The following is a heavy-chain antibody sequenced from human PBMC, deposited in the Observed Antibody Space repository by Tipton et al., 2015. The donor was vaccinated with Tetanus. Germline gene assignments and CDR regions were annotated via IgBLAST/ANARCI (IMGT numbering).Heavy chain of an antibody. D-gene: IGHD2-15*01. CDR3: VRDARTPLF. CDR2: ISGSSSYT. Sequence: SLRLSCVASGFTSSEHYMSWIRQAPGKGLEWVSYISGSSSYTNYADSVKGRFTISRDNAKNSLFLQMNGLRAEDTAVYYCVRDARTPLFWGQGTLVSVSA. V-gene: IGHV3-11*06. J-gene: IGHJ4*02. CDR1: GFTSSEHY.